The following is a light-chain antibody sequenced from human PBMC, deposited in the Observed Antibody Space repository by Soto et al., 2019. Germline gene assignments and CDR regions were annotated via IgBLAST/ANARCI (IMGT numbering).Light chain of an antibody. CDR1: SSNIGDNT. J-gene: IGLJ2*01. CDR2: SND. Sequence: QSVLTQPPSASGTPGQSVTISCSGSSSNIGDNTVNWYQQLPGTAPKLLIYSNDQRSSGVPDRFSGSKSGTSASLAICGLQSEDEADYYCAVWDDSLDGVVFGGGTKLPVL. CDR3: AVWDDSLDGVV. V-gene: IGLV1-44*01.